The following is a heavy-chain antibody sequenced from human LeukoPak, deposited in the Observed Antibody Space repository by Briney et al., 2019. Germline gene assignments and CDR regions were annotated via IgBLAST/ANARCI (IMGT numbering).Heavy chain of an antibody. CDR3: ASSLGPLTEY. D-gene: IGHD7-27*01. Sequence: GGSLRLSCAASGFNFASNWMHWVRQTPGKGLMWVSRINSGGSGTSYAGSVEGRFTISRDNAKNTLYLQMNNLRAEDTAMYYCASSLGPLTEYWGQGALVTVSS. J-gene: IGHJ4*01. CDR2: INSGGSGT. V-gene: IGHV3-74*01. CDR1: GFNFASNW.